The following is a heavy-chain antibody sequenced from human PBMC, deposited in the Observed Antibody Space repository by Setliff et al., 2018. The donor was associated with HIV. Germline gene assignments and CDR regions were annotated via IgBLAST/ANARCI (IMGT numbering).Heavy chain of an antibody. V-gene: IGHV3-30*02. CDR3: VRPVREPVD. CDR2: IRYDGSNK. J-gene: IGHJ4*02. D-gene: IGHD6-19*01. Sequence: PGGSLRLSCAVSGLTFKSYGMHWVRQAPGKGLEWVAFIRYDGSNKYFADSVKGRFTISRDNSKNTLYLQMNSLRAEDTAMYYCVRPVREPVDWGRGTLVTVSS. CDR1: GLTFKSYG.